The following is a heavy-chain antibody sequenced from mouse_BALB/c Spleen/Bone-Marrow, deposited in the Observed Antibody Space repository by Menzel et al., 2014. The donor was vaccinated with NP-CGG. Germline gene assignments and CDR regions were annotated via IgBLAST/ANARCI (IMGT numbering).Heavy chain of an antibody. CDR1: GYTFTNYW. V-gene: IGHV1-7*01. CDR3: ARIYYYGRDY. D-gene: IGHD1-1*01. Sequence: QVHVKQFGAELAKPGASVKMSCKASGYTFTNYWMHWVKQRPGQGLEWIGYINPSTGYTEYNQKFKDKATLTADKSSSTAYMQLSSLTSEDSAVYYCARIYYYGRDYWGQGTTLTVSS. CDR2: INPSTGYT. J-gene: IGHJ2*01.